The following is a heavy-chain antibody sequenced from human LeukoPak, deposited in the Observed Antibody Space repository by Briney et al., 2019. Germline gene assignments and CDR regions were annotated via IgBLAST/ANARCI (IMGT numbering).Heavy chain of an antibody. CDR3: AKDPGWRGSGIGFDY. D-gene: IGHD3-10*01. Sequence: NPGGSLRLSCAASGFTFSSYSMNWVRQAPGKGLEWVSSISSSSSYIYHADSVKGRFTISRDNAKNSLYLQMNSLRAEDTAVYYCAKDPGWRGSGIGFDYWGQGTLVTVSS. J-gene: IGHJ4*02. CDR2: ISSSSSYI. CDR1: GFTFSSYS. V-gene: IGHV3-21*04.